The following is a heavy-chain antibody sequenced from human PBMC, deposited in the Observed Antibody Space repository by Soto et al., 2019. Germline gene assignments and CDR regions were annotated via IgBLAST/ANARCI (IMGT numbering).Heavy chain of an antibody. J-gene: IGHJ5*02. CDR3: AKDQLYIRGVIHNWFDP. CDR1: GGSFSGYY. V-gene: IGHV4-34*01. Sequence: PSETLSLTCAVYGGSFSGYYWSWIRQPPGKGLEWIGEINHSGSTNYNPSLKSRVTISVDTSKNQFSLKLSSLTAEDTAVYYCAKDQLYIRGVIHNWFDPWGQGTLVTVSS. D-gene: IGHD3-10*02. CDR2: INHSGST.